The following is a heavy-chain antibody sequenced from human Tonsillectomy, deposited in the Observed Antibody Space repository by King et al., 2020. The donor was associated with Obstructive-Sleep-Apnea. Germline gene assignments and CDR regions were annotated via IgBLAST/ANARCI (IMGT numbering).Heavy chain of an antibody. CDR3: ARGQVPAAIGIYYGMDV. Sequence: VQLVQSGAEVKKPGASVKVSCKASGYTFTSYDISWVRQAPGQGLEWMGWICAYNGNTNYAQTLQGRVTMTTDTSTSTAYLELRSLRSDDTAVYYCARGQVPAAIGIYYGMDVWGQGTTVTVSS. CDR2: ICAYNGNT. D-gene: IGHD2-2*01. V-gene: IGHV1-18*01. CDR1: GYTFTSYD. J-gene: IGHJ6*02.